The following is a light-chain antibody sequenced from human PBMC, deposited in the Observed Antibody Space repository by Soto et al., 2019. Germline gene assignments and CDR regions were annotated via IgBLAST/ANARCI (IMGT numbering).Light chain of an antibody. Sequence: QSVLTQPASVSGSPGQSITISCTGTSSDVGSYTLVSWYQHHPGKAPKLMISEVTNRPSGISNRFSGSKSGNTASLTISGLQTEDEADYYCSSYTSNSTYVVFGGGTKVTVL. CDR1: SSDVGSYTL. J-gene: IGLJ2*01. V-gene: IGLV2-14*02. CDR2: EVT. CDR3: SSYTSNSTYVV.